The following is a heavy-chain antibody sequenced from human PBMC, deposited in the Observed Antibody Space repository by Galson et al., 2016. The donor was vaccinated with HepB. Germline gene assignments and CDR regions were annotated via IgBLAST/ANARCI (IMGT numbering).Heavy chain of an antibody. J-gene: IGHJ6*02. CDR1: GNAFTGYY. CDR2: INPNSGGT. D-gene: IGHD5-12*01. CDR3: ARDPGGYVPYGMDV. V-gene: IGHV1-2*02. Sequence: SVKVSCKASGNAFTGYYIHWVRQAPGQGLEWMGWINPNSGGTKYAQKFQDRVTMARDTSISTAYMELSRLRSDDTVVYFCARDPGGYVPYGMDVWGQGTTVSVSS.